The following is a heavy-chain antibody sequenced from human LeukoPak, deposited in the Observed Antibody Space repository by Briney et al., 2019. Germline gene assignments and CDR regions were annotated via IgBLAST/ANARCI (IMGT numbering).Heavy chain of an antibody. Sequence: PGGSLRLSCAASGFTFSDYYMSWIRQAPGKGLEWVSYISSSGSTIYYADSVKGRFTISRDNAKNSLYLQMNSLRTEDTAFYHCARDDGPDYVKRWFDPWGQGTLVTVSS. J-gene: IGHJ5*02. CDR3: ARDDGPDYVKRWFDP. CDR1: GFTFSDYY. CDR2: ISSSGSTI. D-gene: IGHD4-17*01. V-gene: IGHV3-11*01.